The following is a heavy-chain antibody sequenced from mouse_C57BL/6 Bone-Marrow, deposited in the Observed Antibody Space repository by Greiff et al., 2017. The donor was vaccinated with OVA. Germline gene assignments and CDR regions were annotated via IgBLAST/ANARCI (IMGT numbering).Heavy chain of an antibody. CDR2: ISDGGSYT. Sequence: EVMLVESGGGLVKPGGSLKLSCAASGFTFSSYAMSWVRQTPEKRLEWVATISDGGSYTYYPDNVKGRFTISRDNAKNNLYLQMSHLKSEDTAMYYCARSGKVYYFDYWGQGTTLTVSS. V-gene: IGHV5-4*03. CDR3: ARSGKVYYFDY. D-gene: IGHD4-1*01. CDR1: GFTFSSYA. J-gene: IGHJ2*01.